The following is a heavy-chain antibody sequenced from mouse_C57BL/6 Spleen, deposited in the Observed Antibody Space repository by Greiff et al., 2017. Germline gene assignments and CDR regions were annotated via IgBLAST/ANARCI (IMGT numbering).Heavy chain of an antibody. J-gene: IGHJ4*01. D-gene: IGHD1-1*01. V-gene: IGHV14-3*01. CDR2: IVPANGNT. Sequence: VHVKQSVAELVRPGASVKLSCTASGFNIKNTYMHWVTQRPEQGLAWIGRIVPANGNTRYAPKFQGKATITADTTSNPAYMQLSSLTSEDTAIYYCARCTTVPYAMDYWGQGTSVTVSS. CDR3: ARCTTVPYAMDY. CDR1: GFNIKNTY.